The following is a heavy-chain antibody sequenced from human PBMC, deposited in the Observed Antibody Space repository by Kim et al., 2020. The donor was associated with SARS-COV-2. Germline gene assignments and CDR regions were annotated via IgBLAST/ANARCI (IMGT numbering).Heavy chain of an antibody. CDR1: GGSISSSSYY. V-gene: IGHV4-39*01. Sequence: SETLSLTCTVSGGSISSSSYYWGWIRQPPGKGLEWIGSIYYSGSTYYNPSLKSRVTISVDTSKNQFSLKLSSVTAADTAVYYCVRHQQWLVAFAFDIWGQGTMVTVSS. CDR2: IYYSGST. J-gene: IGHJ3*02. CDR3: VRHQQWLVAFAFDI. D-gene: IGHD6-19*01.